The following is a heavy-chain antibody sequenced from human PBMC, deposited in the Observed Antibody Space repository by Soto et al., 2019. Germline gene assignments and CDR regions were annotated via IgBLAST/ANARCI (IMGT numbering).Heavy chain of an antibody. CDR2: IIPILGIA. CDR1: GGTFSSYT. V-gene: IGHV1-69*04. CDR3: ARDTDGGAAMATNWFDP. Sequence: ASVKVSCKASGGTFSSYTISWVRQAPGQGLEWMGRIIPILGIANYAQKFQGRVTITADKSTSTAYMELSSLRSEDTAVYYCARDTDGGAAMATNWFDPWGQGTLVTVSS. D-gene: IGHD2-2*01. J-gene: IGHJ5*02.